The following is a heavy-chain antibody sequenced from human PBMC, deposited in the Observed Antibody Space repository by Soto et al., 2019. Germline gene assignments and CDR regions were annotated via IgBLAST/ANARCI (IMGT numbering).Heavy chain of an antibody. CDR2: TYYRSKWYN. CDR1: GDSVSSNSAA. D-gene: IGHD4-17*01. Sequence: QVQLQQSGPGLVKPSQTLSLTCAISGDSVSSNSAAWNWIRQSPSRGLEWLGRTYYRSKWYNDYAVSVKSRITINPDTSKNQFSLPLNSVTPEDTAVYYCARDLLIGDYGDQGYFDYWGQGTLVTVSS. CDR3: ARDLLIGDYGDQGYFDY. V-gene: IGHV6-1*01. J-gene: IGHJ4*02.